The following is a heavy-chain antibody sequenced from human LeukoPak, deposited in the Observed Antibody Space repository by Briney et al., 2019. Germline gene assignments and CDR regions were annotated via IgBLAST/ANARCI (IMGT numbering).Heavy chain of an antibody. CDR2: FDPEDGET. J-gene: IGHJ3*02. CDR1: GYTLTELS. Sequence: GASVKVSCKVSGYTLTELSMHWVRQAPGKGLEWMGGFDPEDGETIYAQKFHGRVTMTEDTSTDTAYMELGSLRSEDTAVYYCATGSQYYYDSSGYYNAFDIWGQGTMVTVSS. V-gene: IGHV1-24*01. CDR3: ATGSQYYYDSSGYYNAFDI. D-gene: IGHD3-22*01.